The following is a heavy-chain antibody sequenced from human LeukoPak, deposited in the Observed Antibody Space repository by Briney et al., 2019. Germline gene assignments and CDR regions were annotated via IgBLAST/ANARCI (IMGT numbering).Heavy chain of an antibody. CDR2: IYHSGST. CDR1: GYSISSGYY. CDR3: ARWAHMSRDAFDI. D-gene: IGHD2-21*01. V-gene: IGHV4-38-2*02. Sequence: PSETLSLTCTVSGYSISSGYYWGWIRQPPGKGLEWIGSIYHSGSTYYNPSLKSRVTISVDTSKNQFSLKLSSVTAADTAVYYCARWAHMSRDAFDIWGQGTMVTVSS. J-gene: IGHJ3*02.